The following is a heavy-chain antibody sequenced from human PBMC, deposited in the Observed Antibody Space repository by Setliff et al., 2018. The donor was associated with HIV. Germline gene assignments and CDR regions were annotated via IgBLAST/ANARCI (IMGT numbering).Heavy chain of an antibody. J-gene: IGHJ5*02. CDR1: GGSISNYY. Sequence: SETLSLTCTVSGGSISNYYWSWIRQPPGKGLEWIGYVYYNGGTQYNPSLKSRVTISADTSKNQFSLKLNSVTAADTAVYFCARARYGTSFDPWGQGTPVTVSS. V-gene: IGHV4-59*01. CDR3: ARARYGTSFDP. CDR2: VYYNGGT. D-gene: IGHD3-9*01.